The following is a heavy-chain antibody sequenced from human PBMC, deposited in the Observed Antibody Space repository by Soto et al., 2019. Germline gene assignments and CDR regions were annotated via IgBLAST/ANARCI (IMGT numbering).Heavy chain of an antibody. J-gene: IGHJ2*01. D-gene: IGHD2-2*01. V-gene: IGHV1-69*02. Sequence: QVQLVQSGAEVKKPGSSVKVSCKASGGTFSSYTISWVRQAPGQGLEWMGRIIPILGIANYAQKFQGRVTITADKSTGTAYMERGSLRSEATAVYYCARDGGGVVVPAADWYFDLWGRGTLVTVSS. CDR2: IIPILGIA. CDR1: GGTFSSYT. CDR3: ARDGGGVVVPAADWYFDL.